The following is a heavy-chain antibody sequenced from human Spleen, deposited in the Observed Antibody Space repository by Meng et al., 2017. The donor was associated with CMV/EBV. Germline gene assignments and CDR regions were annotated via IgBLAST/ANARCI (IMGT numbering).Heavy chain of an antibody. CDR2: IYYTGST. V-gene: IGHV4-39*07. J-gene: IGHJ4*02. D-gene: IGHD6-13*01. CDR3: ARAGGSTWYYFDN. CDR1: GGSISSSRYY. Sequence: SETLSLTCTVSGGSISSSRYYWAWIRQPPGKGLEWIGSIYYTGSTYYNASLKSRVTVSVDTSNSQFSLSLSSMTAADTAVYYCARAGGSTWYYFDNWGQGTPVTVSS.